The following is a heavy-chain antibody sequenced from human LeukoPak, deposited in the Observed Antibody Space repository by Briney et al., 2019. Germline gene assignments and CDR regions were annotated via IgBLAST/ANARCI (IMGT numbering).Heavy chain of an antibody. J-gene: IGHJ6*03. CDR3: ARGLLTYCSGGSCYYLNGYYYMDV. V-gene: IGHV4-59*01. Sequence: SETLSLTCTVSGGSISSYYWNWIRQPPGKGLEWIGYIYNSGSTNNNPSLKSRVTISVDTSKKQFSLKLSSVTAADTAVYYCARGLLTYCSGGSCYYLNGYYYMDVWGKGTTVTVSS. CDR2: IYNSGST. CDR1: GGSISSYY. D-gene: IGHD2-15*01.